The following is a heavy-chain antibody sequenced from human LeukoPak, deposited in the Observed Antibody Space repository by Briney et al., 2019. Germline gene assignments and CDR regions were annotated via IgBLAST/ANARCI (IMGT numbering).Heavy chain of an antibody. V-gene: IGHV3-23*01. Sequence: PGGSLRLSCAASRFSFSSFAMTWVRQALGKGLEWVSAISGSGGSTYYADSVEGRFTISRDNSKNTLYLQMNNLRVEDTAMYYCAREENFWSGRPFSPDYWGQGTLVTVSS. CDR2: ISGSGGST. D-gene: IGHD3-3*01. J-gene: IGHJ4*02. CDR3: AREENFWSGRPFSPDY. CDR1: RFSFSSFA.